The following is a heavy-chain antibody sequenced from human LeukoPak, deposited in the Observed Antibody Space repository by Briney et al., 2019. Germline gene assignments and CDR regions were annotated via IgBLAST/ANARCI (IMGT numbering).Heavy chain of an antibody. D-gene: IGHD3-9*01. CDR2: ISWNSGSI. V-gene: IGHV3-9*01. CDR1: GFTFDDYA. J-gene: IGHJ4*02. CDR3: AKDISGVLRYFDWSYRDY. Sequence: GGSLRLSCAASGFTFDDYAMHWVRQAPGKGLEWVSGISWNSGSIGYSDSVKGRFTISRDNAKNSLYLQMNSLRAEDTALYYCAKDISGVLRYFDWSYRDYWGQGTLVTVSS.